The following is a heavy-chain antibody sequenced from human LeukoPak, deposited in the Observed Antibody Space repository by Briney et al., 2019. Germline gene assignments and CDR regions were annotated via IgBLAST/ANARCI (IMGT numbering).Heavy chain of an antibody. V-gene: IGHV3-73*01. J-gene: IGHJ1*01. CDR1: GFPFSFSA. D-gene: IGHD3-10*02. Sequence: GSPELFFAASGFPFSFSAMHWVRPASGEGPGWVGRIRSKTNNYATAYAASVKGRFTVSRDDSKGTAYLQMNSLKTEDTAVYYCTSLSGDFQHWGQGTLVTVFS. CDR3: TSLSGDFQH. CDR2: IRSKTNNYAT.